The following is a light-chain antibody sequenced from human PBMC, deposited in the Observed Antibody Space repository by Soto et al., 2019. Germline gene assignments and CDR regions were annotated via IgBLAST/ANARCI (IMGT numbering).Light chain of an antibody. Sequence: SLLTHPASVSGSPGQSITISCTGTSRDVGSYNLVSWYQQHPGKDPKLMIYEVNKRPSGVSNRFSGSKSGNTASLTISGLQAEDEADYYCCSYAGSPYVFGTGTKVTVL. CDR2: EVN. CDR3: CSYAGSPYV. V-gene: IGLV2-23*02. CDR1: SRDVGSYNL. J-gene: IGLJ1*01.